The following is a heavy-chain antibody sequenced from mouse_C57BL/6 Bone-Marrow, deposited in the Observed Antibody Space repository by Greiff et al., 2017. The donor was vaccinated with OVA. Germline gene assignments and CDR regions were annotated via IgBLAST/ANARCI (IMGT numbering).Heavy chain of an antibody. CDR1: GISITTGNYR. CDR2: IYYSGTI. Sequence: VQLKESGPGLVKPSQTVFLTCTVTGISITTGNYRWSWIRQFPGNKLEWIGYIYYSGTITYNPSLTSRTTITIDTPKNQFFLEMNSLTAEDTATYYCARDIYYDYDGGGFDYWGQGTTLTVSS. J-gene: IGHJ2*01. V-gene: IGHV3-5*01. CDR3: ARDIYYDYDGGGFDY. D-gene: IGHD2-4*01.